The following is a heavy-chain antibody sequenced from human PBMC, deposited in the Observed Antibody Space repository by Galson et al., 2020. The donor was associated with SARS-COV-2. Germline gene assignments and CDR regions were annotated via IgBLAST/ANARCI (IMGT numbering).Heavy chain of an antibody. J-gene: IGHJ4*02. CDR3: ATGGTVITLGDS. CDR1: EVTFNTYA. CDR2: IYRGGTT. Sequence: GGSLRLSCTASEVTFNTYAMSWIRQAPGKGLEWVSVIYRGGTTYYADSVKGRLTISRDNSKSTVHLQMNSLRPEDTAVYYCATGGTVITLGDSWGQGTLVTVSS. V-gene: IGHV3-23*03. D-gene: IGHD3-16*01.